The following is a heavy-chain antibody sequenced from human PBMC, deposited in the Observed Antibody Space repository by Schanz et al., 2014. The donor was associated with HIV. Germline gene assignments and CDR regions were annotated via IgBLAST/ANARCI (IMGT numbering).Heavy chain of an antibody. V-gene: IGHV3-23*04. CDR2: ISAGVGTA. D-gene: IGHD3-16*01. CDR3: AIRTPMISFGAFDI. CDR1: GFTFSDYY. J-gene: IGHJ3*02. Sequence: VHLVESGGGVVQPGRSLRLSCAASGFTFSDYYMSWIRQAPGKGLEWVSTISAGVGTASYADSVKGRFTISRDNSKKMLFLQMNRLRAEDTAVYYCAIRTPMISFGAFDIWGRGTMVTVSS.